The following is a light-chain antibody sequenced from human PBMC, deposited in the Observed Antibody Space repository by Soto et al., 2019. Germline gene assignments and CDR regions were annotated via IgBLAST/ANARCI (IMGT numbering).Light chain of an antibody. CDR3: CSYVGTSTI. J-gene: IGLJ2*01. Sequence: QSALTQPASVSGSPGQSITISCTGSSSDVGSHNLVSWYQQYPGKAPKLMIFEANKRPSGVSNRFSGSKSGNTASLTVSGRQDDDEADYYCCSYVGTSTIFGGGTKLTVL. CDR2: EAN. V-gene: IGLV2-23*01. CDR1: SSDVGSHNL.